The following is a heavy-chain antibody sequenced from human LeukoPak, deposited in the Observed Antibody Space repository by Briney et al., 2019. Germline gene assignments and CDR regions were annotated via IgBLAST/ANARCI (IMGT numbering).Heavy chain of an antibody. V-gene: IGHV3-30*18. Sequence: PGGSLGLSCTASGFTFSNYGMHWVRQAPGKGLEWVAVISYDGSNEYYADSVKGRFTISRDNSKNTLFLQMNSLRPEDTAVYHCAKVALFSGYYPPFDYWGQGTLVTVSS. CDR1: GFTFSNYG. J-gene: IGHJ4*02. CDR2: ISYDGSNE. CDR3: AKVALFSGYYPPFDY. D-gene: IGHD3-22*01.